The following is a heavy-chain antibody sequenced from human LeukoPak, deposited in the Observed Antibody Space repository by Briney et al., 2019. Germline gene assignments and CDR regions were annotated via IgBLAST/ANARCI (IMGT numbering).Heavy chain of an antibody. CDR3: ARDADYSNRKDNWFDP. V-gene: IGHV4-4*07. Sequence: SETLSLTCTVSGGSISSYYWSWIRQPAGKGLEWIGRIYSTGSTNYNPSLKSRVTISVDTSKNQFSLKLSSVTAADTAVYYCARDADYSNRKDNWFDPWGQGTLVTVSS. CDR1: GGSISSYY. D-gene: IGHD4-11*01. J-gene: IGHJ5*02. CDR2: IYSTGST.